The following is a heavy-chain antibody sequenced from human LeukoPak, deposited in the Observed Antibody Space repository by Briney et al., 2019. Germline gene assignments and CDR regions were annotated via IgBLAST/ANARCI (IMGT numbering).Heavy chain of an antibody. Sequence: GGSLRLSCAGSGFTFSTYSMNWVRQAPGKGLEWVSYIKSSGSPKYYADSVKGRFTTSRDNGKNSVHLQMTSLRDEDTAIYYCARGVYDNSRAEFDYWGQGTLITVSS. J-gene: IGHJ4*02. CDR1: GFTFSTYS. CDR2: IKSSGSPK. V-gene: IGHV3-48*02. CDR3: ARGVYDNSRAEFDY. D-gene: IGHD6-13*01.